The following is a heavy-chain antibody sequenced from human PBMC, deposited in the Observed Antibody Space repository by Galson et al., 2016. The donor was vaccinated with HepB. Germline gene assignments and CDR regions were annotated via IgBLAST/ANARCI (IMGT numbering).Heavy chain of an antibody. CDR2: GNHSGYT. Sequence: ETLSLTCGVHGGSFNAYYWSWIRQPPGKGLEWIGEGNHSGYTRYNPSLKSRVTISVDTSKNQFSLNLTSMTAADTAVYYCAGVVVTATNWFDPWGQGTLVTVSS. CDR1: GGSFNAYY. CDR3: AGVVVTATNWFDP. J-gene: IGHJ5*02. D-gene: IGHD2-21*02. V-gene: IGHV4-34*01.